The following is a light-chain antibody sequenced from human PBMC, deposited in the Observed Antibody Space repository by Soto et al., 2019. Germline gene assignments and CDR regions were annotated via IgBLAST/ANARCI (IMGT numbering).Light chain of an antibody. J-gene: IGKJ1*01. Sequence: EIVLTQSPGTLSLSPGERATLSCRASQSVSSSYFAWYQQKPGQAPRLLIYGASSRATGIPDRFSGSGSETDFTPTISRLEPEDFAVYYCQQYGSSSWTFGQGTKVEIK. CDR3: QQYGSSSWT. V-gene: IGKV3-20*01. CDR1: QSVSSSY. CDR2: GAS.